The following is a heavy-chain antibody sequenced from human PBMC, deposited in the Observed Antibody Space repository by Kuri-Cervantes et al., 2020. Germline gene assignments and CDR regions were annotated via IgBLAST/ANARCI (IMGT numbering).Heavy chain of an antibody. CDR1: GFTFSSYG. V-gene: IGHV3-7*01. Sequence: GESLKISCAASGFTFSSYGMHWVRQAPGKGLEWVANIKQDGSEKYYVDSVKGRFTISRDNAKNSLYLQMNSLRAEDTAVYYRARVLLKIPDYGGNWGWFDPWGQGTLVTVSS. D-gene: IGHD4-23*01. CDR2: IKQDGSEK. J-gene: IGHJ5*02. CDR3: ARVLLKIPDYGGNWGWFDP.